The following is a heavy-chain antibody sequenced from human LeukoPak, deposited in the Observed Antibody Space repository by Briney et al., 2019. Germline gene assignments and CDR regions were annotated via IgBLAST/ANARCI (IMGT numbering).Heavy chain of an antibody. Sequence: ASVKVSCKASGGTFSSYAISWVRQAPGQGLEWMGGIIPIFGTANYAQKFQGRVTITADESTSTAYMELSSLRSEDTAVYYCARSLGYDFWTYAFDIWGQGTMVTVSS. V-gene: IGHV1-69*13. J-gene: IGHJ3*02. CDR1: GGTFSSYA. D-gene: IGHD3-3*01. CDR3: ARSLGYDFWTYAFDI. CDR2: IIPIFGTA.